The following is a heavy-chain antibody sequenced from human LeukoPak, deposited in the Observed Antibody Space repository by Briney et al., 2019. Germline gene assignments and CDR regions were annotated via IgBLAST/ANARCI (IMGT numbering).Heavy chain of an antibody. CDR3: AKDGGMLQWHFDY. D-gene: IGHD4-11*01. CDR1: GFTFSSYA. J-gene: IGHJ4*02. CDR2: ISYDGSNK. V-gene: IGHV3-30-3*01. Sequence: GGSLRLSCAASGFTFSSYAMHWVRQAPGKGLEWVAVISYDGSNKYYADSVKGRFTISRDNSKNTLYLQMNSLRAEDTAVYYCAKDGGMLQWHFDYWGQGTLVTVSS.